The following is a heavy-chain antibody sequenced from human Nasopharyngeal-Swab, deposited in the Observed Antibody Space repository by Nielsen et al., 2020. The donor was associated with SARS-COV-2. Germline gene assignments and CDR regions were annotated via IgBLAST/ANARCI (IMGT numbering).Heavy chain of an antibody. V-gene: IGHV3-23*01. CDR2: ISGSGGGT. D-gene: IGHD3-3*01. CDR1: GFTFSSYA. CDR3: AKDNSPFPVHYDFWSGPTYFDY. J-gene: IGHJ4*02. Sequence: GKSLKISCAASGFTFSSYAMSWVRQAPGKGLEWVSAISGSGGGTYYADSVKGRFTISRDNSKNTLYLQMNSLRAEDTAVYYCAKDNSPFPVHYDFWSGPTYFDYWGQGTLVTVSS.